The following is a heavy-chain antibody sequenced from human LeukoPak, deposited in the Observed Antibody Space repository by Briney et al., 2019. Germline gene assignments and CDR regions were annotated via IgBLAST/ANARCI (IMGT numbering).Heavy chain of an antibody. CDR1: GFTFSSYG. Sequence: GGSLRLSCAASGFTFSSYGMHWVRQAPGKGLEWVAFIRYDGSNKYYADSVKGRFTNSRDNSKNTLYLQMNSLRAEDTAVYYCAKDALLTNYDFWSGYAYDYWGQGTLVTVSS. D-gene: IGHD3-3*01. CDR3: AKDALLTNYDFWSGYAYDY. J-gene: IGHJ4*02. CDR2: IRYDGSNK. V-gene: IGHV3-30*02.